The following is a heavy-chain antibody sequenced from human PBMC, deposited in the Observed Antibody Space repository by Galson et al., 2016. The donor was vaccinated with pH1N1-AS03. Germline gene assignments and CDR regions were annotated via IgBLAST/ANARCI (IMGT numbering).Heavy chain of an antibody. D-gene: IGHD4-17*01. V-gene: IGHV3-48*01. CDR2: ASSSSSRI. Sequence: FTFGDFAMNWVRQVPGKGLEWVAYASSSSSRIEYAESVKGRFTISRDNAKKSLFLQMNSLRVDDTAIYYCARFPTHRHWSFDVWGRGTLVTVSS. J-gene: IGHJ2*01. CDR3: ARFPTHRHWSFDV. CDR1: FTFGDFA.